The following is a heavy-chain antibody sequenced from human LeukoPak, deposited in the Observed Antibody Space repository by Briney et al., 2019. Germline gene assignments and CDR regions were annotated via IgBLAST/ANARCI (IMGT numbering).Heavy chain of an antibody. Sequence: SETLSLTCTVSGGSISSSSYYWGWIRQPPGKGLEWIGSIYYSGSTYYNPSLKSRVTISVDTSKNQFSLKLSSVTAADTAVYYCARHGRSAVTSNWFDPWGQGTLVTVSS. CDR2: IYYSGST. J-gene: IGHJ5*02. CDR3: ARHGRSAVTSNWFDP. D-gene: IGHD4-17*01. CDR1: GGSISSSSYY. V-gene: IGHV4-39*01.